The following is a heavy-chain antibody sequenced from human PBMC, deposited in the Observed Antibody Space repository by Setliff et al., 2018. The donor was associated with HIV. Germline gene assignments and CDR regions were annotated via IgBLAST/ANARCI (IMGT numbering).Heavy chain of an antibody. CDR2: IYTSGST. Sequence: PSETLSLTCTVSGGSISSGNYFWNWIRQPAGKGLEWIGRIYTSGSTHYSPSLESRVTMSVDTSKNQFSLKLSSVTAADTAVYYCARGTGYYYDSSGSNCFDPWAQGTLVTVSS. J-gene: IGHJ5*02. CDR1: GGSISSGNYF. D-gene: IGHD3-22*01. V-gene: IGHV4-61*02. CDR3: ARGTGYYYDSSGSNCFDP.